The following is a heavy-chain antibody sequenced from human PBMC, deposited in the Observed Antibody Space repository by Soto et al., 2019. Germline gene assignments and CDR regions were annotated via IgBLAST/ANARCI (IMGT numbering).Heavy chain of an antibody. Sequence: GGSLRLSCAASGFTFSSYGMHWVRQAPGKGLEWVSAIGSSGSTYYADSVKGRFTISRDTPKKTLYLQMNSLRVEDTAKYYCAKGFRSLEWYSLAPFDYWGQGALVTVSS. V-gene: IGHV3-23*01. D-gene: IGHD3-3*01. CDR2: IGSSGST. CDR3: AKGFRSLEWYSLAPFDY. CDR1: GFTFSSYG. J-gene: IGHJ4*02.